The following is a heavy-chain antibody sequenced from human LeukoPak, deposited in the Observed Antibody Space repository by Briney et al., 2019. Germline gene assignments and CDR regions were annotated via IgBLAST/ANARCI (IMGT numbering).Heavy chain of an antibody. CDR2: INHSGST. V-gene: IGHV4-34*01. Sequence: PSETLSLTCAVYGGSFSGYYWSWIRQPPGKGLEWIGEINHSGSTNYNPSLKSRVTISVDTSKHQFSLKLSSVTAADTAVYHCARGRYFYGMDVWGQGTTVTVSS. CDR1: GGSFSGYY. J-gene: IGHJ6*02. D-gene: IGHD1-14*01. CDR3: ARGRYFYGMDV.